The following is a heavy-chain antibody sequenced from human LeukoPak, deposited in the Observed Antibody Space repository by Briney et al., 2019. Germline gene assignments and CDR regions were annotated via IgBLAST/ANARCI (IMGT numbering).Heavy chain of an antibody. J-gene: IGHJ3*02. CDR1: GGSISSGGYY. CDR3: ARCPCYYDSSGYYRDAFDI. D-gene: IGHD3-22*01. CDR2: IYYSGST. V-gene: IGHV4-31*03. Sequence: SQTLSLTCTVSGGSISSGGYYWSWIRQHPGKGLEWIGYIYYSGSTYYNPSLKSRVTISVDTSKNQFSLKLSSVTAADTAVYYCARCPCYYDSSGYYRDAFDIWGQGTMVTVSS.